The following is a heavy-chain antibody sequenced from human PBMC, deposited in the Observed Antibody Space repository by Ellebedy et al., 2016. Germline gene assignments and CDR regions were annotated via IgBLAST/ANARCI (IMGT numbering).Heavy chain of an antibody. CDR3: ARVIRYWYSGMDV. CDR2: IYHSGST. V-gene: IGHV4-4*02. CDR1: GGSISSSNW. J-gene: IGHJ6*02. D-gene: IGHD2-21*02. Sequence: SETLSLXXAVSGGSISSSNWWSWVRQPPGKGLEWIGEIYHSGSTNYNPSLKSRVTISVDKSKNQFSLKLSSVTAADTAVYYCARVIRYWYSGMDVWGQGTTVTVSS.